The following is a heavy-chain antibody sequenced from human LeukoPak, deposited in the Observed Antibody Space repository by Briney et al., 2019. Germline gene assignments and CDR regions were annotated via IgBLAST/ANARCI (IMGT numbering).Heavy chain of an antibody. CDR3: ARSVYGSVP. V-gene: IGHV4-34*01. Sequence: SETLSLTCTVSGGSISSYYWSWIRQPPGKGLEWIGEINHSGSTNYNPSLKSRVTISVDTSKNQFSLKLSSVTAADTAVYYCARSVYGSVPWGQGTLVTVSS. D-gene: IGHD3-10*01. CDR1: GGSISSYY. J-gene: IGHJ5*02. CDR2: INHSGST.